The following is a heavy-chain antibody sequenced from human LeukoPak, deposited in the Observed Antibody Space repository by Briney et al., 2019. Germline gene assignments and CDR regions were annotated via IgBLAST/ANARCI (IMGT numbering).Heavy chain of an antibody. CDR3: ARDSSEFRSLIPH. J-gene: IGHJ1*01. CDR1: GGTFSSHA. CDR2: IIPIFGTA. D-gene: IGHD2-21*01. Sequence: SVKVSCKASGGTFSSHAISWVRQAPGQGLEWMGGIIPIFGTAKYAQKFQGRVTITADESTSTAYMELSSLRSEDTAVYYCARDSSEFRSLIPHWGQGTLVTVSS. V-gene: IGHV1-69*13.